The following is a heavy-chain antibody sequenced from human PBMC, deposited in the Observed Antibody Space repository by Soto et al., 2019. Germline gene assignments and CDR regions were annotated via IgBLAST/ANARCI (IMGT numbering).Heavy chain of an antibody. D-gene: IGHD2-21*01. CDR2: ICHSGST. CDR1: AGSISSGGYS. CDR3: AACGGLPQYY. Sequence: QLQLQESGSGLVKPSQPLSLTSAVSAGSISSGGYSWCWIRQPPGKGLEWIGSICHSGSTYYNPSLKSRASISADRAKHQFSLKLCSGTAADTAVYYCAACGGLPQYYWGQRTLVTVSS. V-gene: IGHV4-30-2*01. J-gene: IGHJ4*02.